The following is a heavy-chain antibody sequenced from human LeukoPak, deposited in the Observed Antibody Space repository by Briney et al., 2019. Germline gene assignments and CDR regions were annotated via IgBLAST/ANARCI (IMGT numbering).Heavy chain of an antibody. CDR3: ARGNVLLWFGEFPGEDAFDI. J-gene: IGHJ3*02. CDR2: IYYSGNT. CDR1: GGSISSSSYY. V-gene: IGHV4-39*07. D-gene: IGHD3-10*01. Sequence: SETLSLTCTVSGGSISSSSYYWGWIRQPPGKGLEWIGSIYYSGNTYYNPSLMSRVTISVDTSKNQFSLKLSSVTAADTAVYYCARGNVLLWFGEFPGEDAFDIWGQGTMVTVSS.